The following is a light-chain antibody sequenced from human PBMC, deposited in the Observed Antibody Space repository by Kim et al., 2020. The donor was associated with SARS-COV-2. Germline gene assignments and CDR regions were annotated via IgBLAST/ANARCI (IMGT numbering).Light chain of an antibody. Sequence: VSPGERATLSCRASQSVSTNLAWYQQKPGQAPTLLIYGASTMAPGIPARFSGSGSGTEFTLTISGLQSEDFALYSCQQYNDWPLTFGGGTKVDIK. CDR3: QQYNDWPLT. V-gene: IGKV3D-15*01. CDR1: QSVSTN. J-gene: IGKJ4*01. CDR2: GAS.